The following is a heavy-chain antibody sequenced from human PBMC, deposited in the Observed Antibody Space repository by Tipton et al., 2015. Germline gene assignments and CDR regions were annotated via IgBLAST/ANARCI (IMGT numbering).Heavy chain of an antibody. Sequence: TLSLTCTVSGGSISSNKYYWGWIRQPPGKGLEWIGSIYYSGRTYYNPSLKSRATISVDTSKNQFSLKVSSVTAADTAVYYCARARGRHGGLFDSWGQGILVTVSS. J-gene: IGHJ4*02. D-gene: IGHD4-23*01. V-gene: IGHV4-39*01. CDR1: GGSISSNKYY. CDR3: ARARGRHGGLFDS. CDR2: IYYSGRT.